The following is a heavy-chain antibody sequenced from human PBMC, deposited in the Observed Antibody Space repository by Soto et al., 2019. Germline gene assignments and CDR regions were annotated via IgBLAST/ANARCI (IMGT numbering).Heavy chain of an antibody. Sequence: GASVKVSCKASGYTFTSYGISWVRQAPGQGLEWMGWISAYNGNTNYAQKLQGRVTMTTDTCTSTAYMELRSLRSDDTAVYYCARACLTATGDAFDISGHGTMVTVSS. D-gene: IGHD7-27*01. CDR2: ISAYNGNT. CDR3: ARACLTATGDAFDI. J-gene: IGHJ3*02. CDR1: GYTFTSYG. V-gene: IGHV1-18*01.